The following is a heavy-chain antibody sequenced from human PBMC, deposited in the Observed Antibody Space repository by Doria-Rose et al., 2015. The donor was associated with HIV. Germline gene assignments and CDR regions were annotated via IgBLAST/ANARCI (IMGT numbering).Heavy chain of an antibody. CDR2: IFYTGST. V-gene: IGHV4-59*01. D-gene: IGHD1-26*01. CDR3: ARVLSGTYDY. CDR1: GGSISHYY. Sequence: QVQLQESGPGLVKPSETLSLTCSVSGGSISHYYWSWIRQPPVKGLEHIGDIFYTGSTNYSPSLKSRVSISIDTSKNKFSLRLSSVTAADTAVYYCARVLSGTYDYWGQGTLVTVSS. J-gene: IGHJ4*02.